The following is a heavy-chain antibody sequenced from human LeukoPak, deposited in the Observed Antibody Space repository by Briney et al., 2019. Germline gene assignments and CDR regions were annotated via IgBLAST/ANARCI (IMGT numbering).Heavy chain of an antibody. CDR3: ARDHRYYYDSSGYYDYNWFDP. V-gene: IGHV1-69*05. CDR2: IIPIFGTA. J-gene: IGHJ5*02. CDR1: GGTFSSYA. Sequence: SAKVSCKASGGTFSSYAISWVRQAPGQGLEWMGRIIPIFGTANYAQKFQGRVTITTDESTSTAYMELSSLRSEDTAVYYCARDHRYYYDSSGYYDYNWFDPWGQGTLVTVSS. D-gene: IGHD3-22*01.